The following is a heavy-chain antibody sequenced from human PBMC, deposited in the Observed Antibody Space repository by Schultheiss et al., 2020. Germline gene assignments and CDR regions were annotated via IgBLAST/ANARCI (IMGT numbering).Heavy chain of an antibody. Sequence: SETLSLTCAVYGGSFSGYYWSWIRQHPGKGLEWIGYIYYSGSTYYNPSLKSRVTISVDTPKNQFSLKLYSVTAADSALYYCARVIPTDYKSGPFDYWGQGTLITVAS. V-gene: IGHV4-34*01. D-gene: IGHD4/OR15-4a*01. J-gene: IGHJ4*02. CDR1: GGSFSGYY. CDR3: ARVIPTDYKSGPFDY. CDR2: IYYSGST.